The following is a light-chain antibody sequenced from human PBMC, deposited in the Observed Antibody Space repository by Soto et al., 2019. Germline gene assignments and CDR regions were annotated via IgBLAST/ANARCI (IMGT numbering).Light chain of an antibody. J-gene: IGLJ3*02. V-gene: IGLV1-40*01. CDR2: GNS. CDR3: QSYDSSLSGWV. Sequence: QLVLTQPPSVSGAPGQRVTISCTGSSSNIGAGYDVHWYQPLPGTAPKLLIYGNSNRPSGVPDRFSGSKSGTSASLAITGLQAEDEADYYCQSYDSSLSGWVFGGGTKLTVL. CDR1: SSNIGAGYD.